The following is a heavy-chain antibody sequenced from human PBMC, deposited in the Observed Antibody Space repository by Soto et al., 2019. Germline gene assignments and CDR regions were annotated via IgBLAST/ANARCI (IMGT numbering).Heavy chain of an antibody. D-gene: IGHD6-6*01. CDR3: ARDGGGIAARLNYYYYGMDV. J-gene: IGHJ6*02. Sequence: SETLSLTCTVSGGSISSYYWSWIRQPPGKGLEWIGYIYYSGSTNYNPSLKSRVTISVDTSKNQFSLKLSSVTAADTAVYYCARDGGGIAARLNYYYYGMDVWGQGTTVTVYS. CDR1: GGSISSYY. CDR2: IYYSGST. V-gene: IGHV4-59*01.